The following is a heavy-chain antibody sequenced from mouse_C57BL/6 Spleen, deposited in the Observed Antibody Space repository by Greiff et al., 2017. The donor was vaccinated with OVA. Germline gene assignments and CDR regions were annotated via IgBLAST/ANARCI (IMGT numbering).Heavy chain of an antibody. CDR2: IDPETGGT. V-gene: IGHV1-15*01. CDR3: TRNWLDYFDY. D-gene: IGHD2-2*01. J-gene: IGHJ2*01. Sequence: QVQLQQSGAELVRPGASVTLSCKASGYTFTDYEMHWVKQTPVHGLEWIGAIDPETGGTAYNQKFKGKAILTADKSSSTAYMERRSLTSEDSAVYYCTRNWLDYFDYWGQGTTLTVSS. CDR1: GYTFTDYE.